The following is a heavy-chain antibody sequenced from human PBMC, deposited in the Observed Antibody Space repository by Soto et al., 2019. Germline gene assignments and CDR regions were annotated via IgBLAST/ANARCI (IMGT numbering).Heavy chain of an antibody. J-gene: IGHJ4*02. CDR2: IYYSGST. CDR3: ARIGYYDSSGYPPPIDY. V-gene: IGHV4-59*01. CDR1: GGSISSYY. Sequence: PSETLSLTCTVSGGSISSYYWSWIRQPPGKGLEWIGYIYYSGSTNYNPSLKSRVTISVDTSKNQFSLKLSSVTAADTAVYYCARIGYYDSSGYPPPIDYWGQGTLVTVSS. D-gene: IGHD3-22*01.